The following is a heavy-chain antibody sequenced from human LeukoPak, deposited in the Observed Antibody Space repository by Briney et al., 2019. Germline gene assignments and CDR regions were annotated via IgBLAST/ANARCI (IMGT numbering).Heavy chain of an antibody. J-gene: IGHJ4*02. V-gene: IGHV3-30-3*01. CDR3: ARNEGHLDY. CDR1: GFTFSSYA. Sequence: PGGSLRLSCAASGFTFSSYAMHWVRQAPGKGLEWVAVISYDGSNKYYADSVKGRFTISRDNSKNTLYLQMNSLRAEDTAVYYCARNEGHLDYWGQGTLVTVSS. CDR2: ISYDGSNK.